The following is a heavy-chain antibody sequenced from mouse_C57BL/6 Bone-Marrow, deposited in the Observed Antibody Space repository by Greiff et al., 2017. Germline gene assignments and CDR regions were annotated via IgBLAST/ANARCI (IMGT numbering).Heavy chain of an antibody. CDR2: ISNLAYSI. CDR3: ARHDGYPYYAMDY. D-gene: IGHD2-3*01. V-gene: IGHV5-15*01. CDR1: GFTFSDYG. J-gene: IGHJ4*01. Sequence: DVMLVESGGGLVQPGGSLKLSCAASGFTFSDYGMAWVRQAPRKGPEWVAFISNLAYSIYYADTVTGRFTISRENAKNTLYLEMSSLRSEDTAMYYCARHDGYPYYAMDYWGQGTSVTVSS.